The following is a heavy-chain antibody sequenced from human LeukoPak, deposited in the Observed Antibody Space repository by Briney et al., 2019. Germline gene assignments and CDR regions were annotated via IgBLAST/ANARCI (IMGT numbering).Heavy chain of an antibody. CDR3: ARASLVYSSGLKNWFDP. V-gene: IGHV1-46*01. J-gene: IGHJ5*02. CDR1: GYTFTGYY. CDR2: INPSGGST. D-gene: IGHD6-19*01. Sequence: GASVKVSCKASGYTFTGYYMHWVRQAPGQGLEWMGIINPSGGSTSYAQKFQGRVTMTRDMSTSTVYMELSSLRSEDTAVYYCARASLVYSSGLKNWFDPWGQGTLVTVSS.